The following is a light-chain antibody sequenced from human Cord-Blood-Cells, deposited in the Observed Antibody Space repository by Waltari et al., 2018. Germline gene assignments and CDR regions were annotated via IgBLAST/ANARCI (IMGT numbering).Light chain of an antibody. CDR1: SSNIGSNT. Sequence: QSVLTQPPSASGTPGQRVTISCSGSSSNIGSNTVNWYQQLPGTAPELLLYSNNQRPSGVPDRFSGSKSGTSASLAISGLQSEDEADYYCAAWDDSLNGWVFGGGTKLTVL. CDR2: SNN. V-gene: IGLV1-44*01. CDR3: AAWDDSLNGWV. J-gene: IGLJ3*02.